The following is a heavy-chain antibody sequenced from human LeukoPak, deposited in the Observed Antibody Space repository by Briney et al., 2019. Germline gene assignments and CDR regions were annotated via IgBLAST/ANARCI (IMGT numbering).Heavy chain of an antibody. CDR2: ISSNGGST. Sequence: GGSLRLSCAASGFTFSSYAMHWVRQAPGKGLEYVSAISSNGGSTYYANSVKGRFTISRDNSKNTLYLQMGSLRAEDMAVYYCARAAGPSDALLWFGELPVGHWGQGTLVTVSS. D-gene: IGHD3-10*01. V-gene: IGHV3-64*01. CDR3: ARAAGPSDALLWFGELPVGH. J-gene: IGHJ5*02. CDR1: GFTFSSYA.